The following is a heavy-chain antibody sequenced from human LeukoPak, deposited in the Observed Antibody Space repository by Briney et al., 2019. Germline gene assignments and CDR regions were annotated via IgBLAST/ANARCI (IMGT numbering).Heavy chain of an antibody. Sequence: GGSLRLSCAASGFTFSSYAMHWVRQAPGKGLEWVAVISYDGSNKYYADSVKGRFTISRDNSKNTLYLQMNSLRAEDTAVYYCAREWLVEMATITRYRDPPFFDYWGQGTLVTVSS. CDR2: ISYDGSNK. D-gene: IGHD5-24*01. J-gene: IGHJ4*02. CDR1: GFTFSSYA. V-gene: IGHV3-30-3*01. CDR3: AREWLVEMATITRYRDPPFFDY.